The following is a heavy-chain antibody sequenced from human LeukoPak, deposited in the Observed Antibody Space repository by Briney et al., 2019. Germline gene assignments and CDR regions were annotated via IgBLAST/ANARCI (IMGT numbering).Heavy chain of an antibody. D-gene: IGHD6-13*01. CDR3: ARSPSYSSSWYALDS. CDR2: IGTTGDT. CDR1: GFTFSGYD. V-gene: IGHV3-13*01. J-gene: IGHJ4*02. Sequence: GGSLRLSCEASGFTFSGYDMHWVRHATGKGLGWVSAIGTTGDTYYSDSVRGRFTISRENAKNSLDLQMNSLRAGDTAVYYCARSPSYSSSWYALDSWGQGTLVTVSS.